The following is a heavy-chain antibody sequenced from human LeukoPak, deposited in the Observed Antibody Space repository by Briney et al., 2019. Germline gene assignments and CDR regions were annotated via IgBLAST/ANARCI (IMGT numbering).Heavy chain of an antibody. D-gene: IGHD4-17*01. Sequence: PSETLSLTCTVSGDSISSYYWSWIRQPPGKGLEWIGYIYYSGSTNYNPSLKSRVTISVDTSKNQFSLKLSSVTAADTAVYYCARDRTDYGDSFDYWGQGTLVTVSS. J-gene: IGHJ4*02. V-gene: IGHV4-59*01. CDR3: ARDRTDYGDSFDY. CDR2: IYYSGST. CDR1: GDSISSYY.